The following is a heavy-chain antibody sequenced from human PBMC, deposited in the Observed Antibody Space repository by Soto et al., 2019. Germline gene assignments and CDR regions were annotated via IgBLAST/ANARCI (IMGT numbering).Heavy chain of an antibody. V-gene: IGHV1-18*01. D-gene: IGHD1-26*01. CDR3: ARDRVSGSSSTFYAY. CDR2: ISAYNGNT. Sequence: ASVKVSCKASGYTFTSYGISWVRQAPGQGLEWMGWISAYNGNTNYAQKLQGRVTMTTDTSTSTAYMELSSLRSDDTAVYYCARDRVSGSSSTFYAYWGQGTLVTVST. CDR1: GYTFTSYG. J-gene: IGHJ4*02.